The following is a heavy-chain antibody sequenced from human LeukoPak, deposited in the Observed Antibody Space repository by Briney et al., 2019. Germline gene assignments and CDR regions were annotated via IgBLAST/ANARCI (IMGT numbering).Heavy chain of an antibody. CDR3: ARGSGSPDY. D-gene: IGHD3-10*01. Sequence: GESLNISCKGSGYSFTNYWITWVRQMPGKGPEWMGRIDPSDSYTNYSPSFQGHVTISADKSISTAYLQWSSLKASDSAMYYCARGSGSPDYWGQGTLVTVSS. V-gene: IGHV5-10-1*01. CDR2: IDPSDSYT. CDR1: GYSFTNYW. J-gene: IGHJ4*02.